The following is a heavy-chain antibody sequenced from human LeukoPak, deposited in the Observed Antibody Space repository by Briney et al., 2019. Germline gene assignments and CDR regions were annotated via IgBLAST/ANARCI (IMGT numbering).Heavy chain of an antibody. V-gene: IGHV3-30*18. CDR2: ISYDGSNK. CDR1: GFTFSSYG. CDR3: AKDSSGWYGFYFDY. D-gene: IGHD6-19*01. J-gene: IGHJ4*02. Sequence: GGSLRLSCAASGFTFSSYGMHWVRQAPGKGLEWVAVISYDGSNKYYADSVKGRFTIPRDNSKNTLYLQMNSLRAEDTAVYYCAKDSSGWYGFYFDYWGQGTLVTVSS.